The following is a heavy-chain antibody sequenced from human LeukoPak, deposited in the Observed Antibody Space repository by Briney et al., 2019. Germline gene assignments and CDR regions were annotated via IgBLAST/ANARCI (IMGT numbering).Heavy chain of an antibody. V-gene: IGHV3-23*01. D-gene: IGHD1-26*01. CDR2: ISGSGGST. CDR1: GFTFSNYA. Sequence: GGSLRLSCAASGFTFSNYAMRWVRQAPGKGLEWVSAISGSGGSTYYADSVKGRFTISRDNSKNTLYLQMNSLRAEDTAVYYCAKPAAGYYLPDAFDIWGQGTMVTVSS. J-gene: IGHJ3*02. CDR3: AKPAAGYYLPDAFDI.